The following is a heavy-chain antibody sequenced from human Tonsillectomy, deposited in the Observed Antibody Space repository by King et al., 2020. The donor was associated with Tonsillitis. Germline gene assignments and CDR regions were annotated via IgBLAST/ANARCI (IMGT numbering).Heavy chain of an antibody. Sequence: VQLVESGGGVVQPGRSLRLSCAASGFTFSSYGMHWVRQAPGKGLEWVAVIWYDGSNKYYADSVKGRFTISRDNSKNTLYLQMNSLRAEDTAVYYCAGDYFADGTFDSGGGFDYWGQGTLVTVSS. J-gene: IGHJ4*02. V-gene: IGHV3-33*08. CDR2: IWYDGSNK. CDR1: GFTFSSYG. D-gene: IGHD6-13*01. CDR3: AGDYFADGTFDSGGGFDY.